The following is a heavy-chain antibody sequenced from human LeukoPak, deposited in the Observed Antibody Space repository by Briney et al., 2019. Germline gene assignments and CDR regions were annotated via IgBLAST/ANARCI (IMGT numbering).Heavy chain of an antibody. D-gene: IGHD2-15*01. CDR3: ATQIVVGATRDPESNAFDI. CDR2: FDPEDGEA. J-gene: IGHJ3*02. CDR1: GYTLTELS. V-gene: IGHV1-24*01. Sequence: EASVKVSCKVSGYTLTELSMHWVRQAPGKGLEWMGGFDPEDGEAIYAQKFQGRVTMTEDTSTDTAYMELSSLRSEDTAVYYCATQIVVGATRDPESNAFDIWGQGTMVTVSS.